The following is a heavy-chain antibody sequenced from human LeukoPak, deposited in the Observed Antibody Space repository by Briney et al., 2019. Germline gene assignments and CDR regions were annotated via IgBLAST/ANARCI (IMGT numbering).Heavy chain of an antibody. J-gene: IGHJ4*02. Sequence: SETLSLTCSVSGGSIGSRYHYWGWIRQPPGQGLEWIGSIEYSGSTYYNPPLKSRVIMSVDTSKKQFSLKVTSVTAADTAVYYCARHDYDSSGYYLTGVYFDYWGQGTLVTVSS. D-gene: IGHD3-22*01. CDR1: GGSIGSRYHY. CDR2: IEYSGST. V-gene: IGHV4-39*01. CDR3: ARHDYDSSGYYLTGVYFDY.